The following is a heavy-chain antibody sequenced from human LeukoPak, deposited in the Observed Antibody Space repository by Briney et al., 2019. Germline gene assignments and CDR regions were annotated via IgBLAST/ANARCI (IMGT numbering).Heavy chain of an antibody. Sequence: PSETLSLTCTVSGGSISSYYWSWIRQPPGKGLEWIGYIYYSGSTYYNPSLKSRVTISVDTSKNQFSLKLSSVTAADTAVYYCARWPYCSGASCSRDYWGQGTLVTVSS. CDR1: GGSISSYY. J-gene: IGHJ4*02. CDR2: IYYSGST. D-gene: IGHD2-15*01. V-gene: IGHV4-59*01. CDR3: ARWPYCSGASCSRDY.